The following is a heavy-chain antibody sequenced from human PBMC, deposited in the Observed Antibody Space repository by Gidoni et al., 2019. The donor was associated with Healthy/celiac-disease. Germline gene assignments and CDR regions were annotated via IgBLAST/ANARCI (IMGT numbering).Heavy chain of an antibody. Sequence: QVQLVEYGGGVVQPGWSLRLSCAASGSTFGSYGMHWVRQAPGKGLEWVAVIWYDGCNKYFADSVKALFTSSRDNSKNTLYLQMNSLRAEDTAVYYCARDRGSQGLDYWGQGTLVTVSS. J-gene: IGHJ4*02. CDR2: IWYDGCNK. D-gene: IGHD5-12*01. V-gene: IGHV3-33*01. CDR1: GSTFGSYG. CDR3: ARDRGSQGLDY.